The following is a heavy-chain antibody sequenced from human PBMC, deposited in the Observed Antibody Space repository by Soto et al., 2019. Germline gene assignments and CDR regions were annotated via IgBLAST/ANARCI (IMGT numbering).Heavy chain of an antibody. Sequence: PSETLALTCAVSGGSTSSSSYDWVCIRQPPGKGLEWIGSIYYSGSTYYNPSLKRRVTISVDTSKNQFSLKLSSVTAADTDVYYCASHPLAAAGSSWACWFDPWGQGTLVPVSS. J-gene: IGHJ5*02. D-gene: IGHD6-13*01. CDR3: ASHPLAAAGSSWACWFDP. V-gene: IGHV4-39*01. CDR1: GGSTSSSSYD. CDR2: IYYSGST.